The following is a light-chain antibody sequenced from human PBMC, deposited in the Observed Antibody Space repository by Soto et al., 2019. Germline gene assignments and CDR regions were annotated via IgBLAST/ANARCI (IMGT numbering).Light chain of an antibody. CDR1: QSVSSSY. CDR3: QQYGRSPNA. V-gene: IGKV3-20*01. Sequence: EIVLTQSPGTLSLSAGERATLSCRASQSVSSSYLAWYQQKLGQAPRLLIYGASSRASGIPDRFSGSGSGTDFTLTISRLEPEDFAVYYCQQYGRSPNAFGQGTRLEI. CDR2: GAS. J-gene: IGKJ5*01.